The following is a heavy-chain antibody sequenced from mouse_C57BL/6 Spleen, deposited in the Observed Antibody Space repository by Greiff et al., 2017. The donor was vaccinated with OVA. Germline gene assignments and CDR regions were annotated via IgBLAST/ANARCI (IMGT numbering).Heavy chain of an antibody. CDR1: GFNIKDDY. J-gene: IGHJ2*01. V-gene: IGHV14-4*01. CDR3: TSYYYGSSLYYFDD. D-gene: IGHD1-1*01. CDR2: IDPENGDT. Sequence: EVQLQEPGAELVRPGASVKLSCTASGFNIKDDYMHWVKQRPEQGLEWIGWIDPENGDTEYASKFQGKATITADTSSNTAYLQLSSLTSEDTAVYYCTSYYYGSSLYYFDDWGQGTTLTVSS.